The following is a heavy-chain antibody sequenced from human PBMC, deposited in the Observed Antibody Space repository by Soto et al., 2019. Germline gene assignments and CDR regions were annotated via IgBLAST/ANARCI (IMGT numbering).Heavy chain of an antibody. Sequence: EVQLVESGGGLVQPGRSLRLSCAASGFTFDDYAMHWVRQAPGKGLEWVSGISWNSGSIGYADSVKGRFTISRDNAKNXLYLQMNSLRAEDTALYYCAKDIGTSYYYYYGMDVWGQGTTVTVSS. CDR2: ISWNSGSI. CDR3: AKDIGTSYYYYYGMDV. D-gene: IGHD4-17*01. J-gene: IGHJ6*02. V-gene: IGHV3-9*01. CDR1: GFTFDDYA.